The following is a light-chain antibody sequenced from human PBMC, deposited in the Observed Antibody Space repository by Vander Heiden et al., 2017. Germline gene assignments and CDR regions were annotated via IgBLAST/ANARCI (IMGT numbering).Light chain of an antibody. CDR3: SAWDTSRNVKI. Sequence: QAGLTQPPSGSAHLGQTATLTCTGNSNNVGAEGATWLQQHQGHPPRLLSFRNNHRPSGISERFSASRSGNTASLTITGLQAEDEADYYCSAWDTSRNVKIFGGGTEVTVL. V-gene: IGLV10-54*04. J-gene: IGLJ2*01. CDR2: RNN. CDR1: SNNVGAEG.